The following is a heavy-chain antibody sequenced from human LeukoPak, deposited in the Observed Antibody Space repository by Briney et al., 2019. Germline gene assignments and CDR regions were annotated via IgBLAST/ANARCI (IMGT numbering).Heavy chain of an antibody. CDR2: IDHSGST. CDR1: GGSFSGYY. J-gene: IGHJ4*02. CDR3: ARGDILTGYGDY. V-gene: IGHV4-34*01. Sequence: SETLSLTCAVYGGSFSGYYWTWIRQPPGKGLEWIGEIDHSGSTNYNPSLKGRVTISVDTSKNQFSLKLSSVTAADTAVYYCARGDILTGYGDYWGQGTLVTVSS. D-gene: IGHD3-9*01.